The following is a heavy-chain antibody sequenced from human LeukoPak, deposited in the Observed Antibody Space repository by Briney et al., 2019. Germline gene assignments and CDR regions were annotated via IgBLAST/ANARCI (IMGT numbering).Heavy chain of an antibody. CDR2: IDPSDSYT. Sequence: PGESLKISCKGSGYSFTSYWISWVRQLPGKGLEWMGRIDPSDSYTNYSPSFRGHVTISADKSISTAYLQWSSLKASDTAMYYCATLVGDIAVAGIRNWGQGTLVTVSS. V-gene: IGHV5-10-1*01. CDR3: ATLVGDIAVAGIRN. CDR1: GYSFTSYW. D-gene: IGHD6-19*01. J-gene: IGHJ4*02.